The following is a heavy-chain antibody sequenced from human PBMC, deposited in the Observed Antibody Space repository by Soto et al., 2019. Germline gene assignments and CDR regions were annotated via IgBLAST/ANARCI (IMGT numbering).Heavy chain of an antibody. CDR1: GFTFSSSA. Sequence: SVKVSFKASGFTFSSSAVQWVRQARGKRLEWIGWIVVGSGNTNYAQTFQERVTITRDMSTSTAYMELSSRRSEDTAGYYYASRGVAATPFDNWGQGTLVTVSS. CDR3: ASRGVAATPFDN. CDR2: IVVGSGNT. D-gene: IGHD2-15*01. V-gene: IGHV1-58*01. J-gene: IGHJ4*02.